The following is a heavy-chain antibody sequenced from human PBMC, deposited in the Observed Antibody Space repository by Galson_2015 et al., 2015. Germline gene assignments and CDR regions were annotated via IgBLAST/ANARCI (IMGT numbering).Heavy chain of an antibody. Sequence: QSGAEVKKPGESLKISCKGSGYSFTNYWIGWVRQMPGKGLEWMGIIYPGDSDTRYGPSFQGQVTISADKSISTAYLQWSSVKASDTAIYYCARDRAEAGTGYYFAYWGQGTLVTVSS. CDR2: IYPGDSDT. D-gene: IGHD6-13*01. CDR1: GYSFTNYW. CDR3: ARDRAEAGTGYYFAY. J-gene: IGHJ4*02. V-gene: IGHV5-51*01.